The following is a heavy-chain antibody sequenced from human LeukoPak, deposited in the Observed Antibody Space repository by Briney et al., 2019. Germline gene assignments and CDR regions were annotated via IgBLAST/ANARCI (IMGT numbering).Heavy chain of an antibody. CDR1: GFTLSGSA. V-gene: IGHV3-73*01. CDR2: IDKKDNFSAT. Sequence: PGGALRLSCAASGFTLSGSAIHWVRQASGEGVEGGGHIDKKDNFSATTSAASVTGRFTISRDDSKNTAYLQMNSLKTEDTALYYCTRDSGTYNWLDPWGQGTLVTVSS. J-gene: IGHJ5*02. D-gene: IGHD1-26*01. CDR3: TRDSGTYNWLDP.